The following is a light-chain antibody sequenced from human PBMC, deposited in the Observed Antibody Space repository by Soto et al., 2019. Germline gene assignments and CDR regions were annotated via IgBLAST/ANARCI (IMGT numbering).Light chain of an antibody. CDR3: QQYGSSPLT. CDR1: QSVSSNY. V-gene: IGKV3-20*01. J-gene: IGKJ4*01. CDR2: GAS. Sequence: EIVLTQSPGTLSLSPGQRATLSCRASQSVSSNYLAWYQQKPGQTPRLLVYGASSRTTGIPDRFSVSGSGADFTLTISRLEPEDFVVYYCQQYGSSPLTFGGGTKVEIK.